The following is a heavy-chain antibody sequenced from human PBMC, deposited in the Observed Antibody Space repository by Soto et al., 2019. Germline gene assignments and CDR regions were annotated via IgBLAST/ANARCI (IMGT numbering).Heavy chain of an antibody. Sequence: EEQLLESGGGLVQPGGSLRLSCAASGFSFGAYAMSWVRQAPGKGLEWVSTISGSSGGIYYAGSARGRFTISRDNSKNTLSLQLNSLRAEDTAVYYCTKWSRLCSGTSCFYFYAMDVWGLGTTVTVSS. V-gene: IGHV3-23*01. D-gene: IGHD2-2*01. J-gene: IGHJ6*02. CDR1: GFSFGAYA. CDR3: TKWSRLCSGTSCFYFYAMDV. CDR2: ISGSSGGI.